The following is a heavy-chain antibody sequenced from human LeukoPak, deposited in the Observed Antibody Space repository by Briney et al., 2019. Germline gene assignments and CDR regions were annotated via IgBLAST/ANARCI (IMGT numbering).Heavy chain of an antibody. D-gene: IGHD3-10*01. CDR1: GFTFSSYG. CDR2: IRYDGSNK. CDR3: ANHYGSGSYVY. Sequence: PGGSLRLSCTASGFTFSSYGMYWVRQAPGKGLEWVAFIRYDGSNKHYADSVKGRFTISRDNSKNTLYLQMNSLRAEDTAVYYCANHYGSGSYVYWGQGTLVTVSS. V-gene: IGHV3-30*02. J-gene: IGHJ4*02.